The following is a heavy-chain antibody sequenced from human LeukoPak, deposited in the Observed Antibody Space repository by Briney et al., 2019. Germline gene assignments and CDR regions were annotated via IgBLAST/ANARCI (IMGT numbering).Heavy chain of an antibody. D-gene: IGHD3-10*01. V-gene: IGHV3-30*02. J-gene: IGHJ3*02. CDR1: GFTFSSYA. Sequence: GGSLRLSCVASGFTFSSYAMHWVRQAPGKGLEWVAFIRYDGSNKYYADSVKGRFTISRDNSKNTLYLQMNSLRAEDTAVYYCAKDLGLWFGESDAFDIWGQGTMVTVSS. CDR2: IRYDGSNK. CDR3: AKDLGLWFGESDAFDI.